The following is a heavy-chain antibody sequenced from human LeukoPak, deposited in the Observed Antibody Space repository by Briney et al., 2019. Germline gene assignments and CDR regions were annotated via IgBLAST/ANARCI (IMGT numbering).Heavy chain of an antibody. Sequence: PSGTLSLTCTVSGGSISSSNWWSWVRQPPGKGLEWIGEIYHSGSTNYNPSLKSRVTISVDKSKNQFSLNLTSVTAADTAVYYCARDYDVLSGNYVDYWGQGTLVTVSS. CDR2: IYHSGST. CDR1: GGSISSSNW. D-gene: IGHD3-3*01. V-gene: IGHV4-4*02. CDR3: ARDYDVLSGNYVDY. J-gene: IGHJ4*02.